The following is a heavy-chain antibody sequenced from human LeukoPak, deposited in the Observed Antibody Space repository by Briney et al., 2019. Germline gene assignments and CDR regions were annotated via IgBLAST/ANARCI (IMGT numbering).Heavy chain of an antibody. J-gene: IGHJ2*01. Sequence: ASVKVPCKASGYTFTGYYMHWVRQAPGQGLEWMGWINPNSGGTNYAQKFQGRVTMTRDTSISTAYMELSRLRSDDTAVYYCARGSRAAAMVYFDLWGRGTLVTVSS. CDR2: INPNSGGT. V-gene: IGHV1-2*02. D-gene: IGHD5-18*01. CDR1: GYTFTGYY. CDR3: ARGSRAAAMVYFDL.